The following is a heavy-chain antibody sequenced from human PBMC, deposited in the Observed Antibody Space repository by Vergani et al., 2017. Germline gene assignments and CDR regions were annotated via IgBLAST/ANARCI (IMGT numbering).Heavy chain of an antibody. CDR2: INPSGGST. D-gene: IGHD2-8*01. CDR3: ARDRLYDQNMILAFDY. V-gene: IGHV1-46*01. CDR1: GYTFTGYY. Sequence: QVQLVQSGAEVKKPGASVKVSCKASGYTFTGYYMHWVRQAPGQGLEWMGLINPSGGSTSYAQKFQGRVTMTRDTSTSTVYMELSSLRSEDTAVYYCARDRLYDQNMILAFDYWGQGTLVTVSS. J-gene: IGHJ4*02.